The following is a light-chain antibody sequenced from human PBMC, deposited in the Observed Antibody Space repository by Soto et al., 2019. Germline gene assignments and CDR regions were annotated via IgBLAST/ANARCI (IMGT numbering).Light chain of an antibody. V-gene: IGLV2-14*01. CDR1: SSDIGNYGY. J-gene: IGLJ2*01. Sequence: QSVLTQPASVSGSPGQSITISCTGSSSDIGNYGYVSWYQLHPGKAPKVIIYEVFNRPSGVSNRFSGSKSGNTASLTISGLQADDEAVYYCTSYTGNYSVVFGGGTKLTVL. CDR3: TSYTGNYSVV. CDR2: EVF.